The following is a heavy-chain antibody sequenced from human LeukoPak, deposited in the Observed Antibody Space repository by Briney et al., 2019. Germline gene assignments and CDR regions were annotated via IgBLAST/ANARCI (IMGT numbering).Heavy chain of an antibody. J-gene: IGHJ6*02. CDR2: IKQDGSEK. CDR3: ARFRVGSIAAAGTGGMDV. D-gene: IGHD6-13*01. Sequence: GGSLILSCAASGFTFSSYWMSWVRPAPGKGLEWVANIKQDGSEKYYVDSVKGRFTISRDNAKNSLYLQMNSLRAEDTAVYYCARFRVGSIAAAGTGGMDVWGQGTTVTVSS. V-gene: IGHV3-7*01. CDR1: GFTFSSYW.